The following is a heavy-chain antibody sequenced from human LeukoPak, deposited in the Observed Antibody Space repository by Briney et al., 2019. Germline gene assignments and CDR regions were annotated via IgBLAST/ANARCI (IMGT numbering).Heavy chain of an antibody. Sequence: KSSETLSLTCTVSGGSISGYYWNWIRQPPGKGLEWIGYIYYNGSTNYNPSLKSRVTISIDTSKNHFSLKLSSVTAADTAVYYCARYYDILTGEVYYYYMDVWGKGTTVTVSS. CDR3: ARYYDILTGEVYYYYMDV. V-gene: IGHV4-59*01. D-gene: IGHD3-9*01. J-gene: IGHJ6*03. CDR2: IYYNGST. CDR1: GGSISGYY.